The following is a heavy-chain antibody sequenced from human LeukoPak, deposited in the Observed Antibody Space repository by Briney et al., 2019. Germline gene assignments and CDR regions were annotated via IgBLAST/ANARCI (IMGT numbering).Heavy chain of an antibody. CDR3: ARDLLNYGSAYYDVGIFDS. CDR2: ISKDGRKN. CDR1: GFSFSTSG. Sequence: GRSLRLSCEASGFSFSTSGVHWVRQAPGKGLEWMAVISKDGRKNHYADSVKGRFTISRDNCKSTLFLQMNSLRPEDTAIYYCARDLLNYGSAYYDVGIFDSWGQGTLVTVSS. V-gene: IGHV3-30*04. J-gene: IGHJ4*02. D-gene: IGHD3-10*01.